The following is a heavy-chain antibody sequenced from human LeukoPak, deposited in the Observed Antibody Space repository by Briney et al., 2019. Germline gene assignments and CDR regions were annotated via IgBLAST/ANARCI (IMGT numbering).Heavy chain of an antibody. D-gene: IGHD6-6*01. Sequence: GASVKVSCKASGYTFTSNYIHWVRQAPGQGLEWMGIINPSGGSTNYAQKFQGRVTMTSDTSTSTVYMELSSLRSEDTAVYYCARVVATSIAAPADYWGQGTLVTVSS. CDR2: INPSGGST. CDR1: GYTFTSNY. CDR3: ARVVATSIAAPADY. V-gene: IGHV1-46*01. J-gene: IGHJ4*02.